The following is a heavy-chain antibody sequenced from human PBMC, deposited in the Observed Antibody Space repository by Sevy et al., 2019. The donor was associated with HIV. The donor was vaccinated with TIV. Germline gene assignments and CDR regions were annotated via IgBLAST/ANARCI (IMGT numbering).Heavy chain of an antibody. Sequence: ASVKVSCKASGYTFTSYGISWVRQAPGQGLEWTGWISAYNGNTNYAQKLQGRVTMTTDTSTSTAYMELRSLRSDDTAVYYCARDRDYYDSSGYDNFDYWGQGTLVTVSS. D-gene: IGHD3-22*01. CDR1: GYTFTSYG. V-gene: IGHV1-18*01. CDR2: ISAYNGNT. CDR3: ARDRDYYDSSGYDNFDY. J-gene: IGHJ4*02.